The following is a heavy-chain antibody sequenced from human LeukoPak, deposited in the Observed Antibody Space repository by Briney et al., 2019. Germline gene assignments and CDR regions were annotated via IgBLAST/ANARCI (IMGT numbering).Heavy chain of an antibody. CDR1: GGTFSSYA. V-gene: IGHV1-69*04. CDR2: IIPIFGIA. CDR3: ASAQYCSSTSCYLGYYYYGMDV. D-gene: IGHD2-2*01. J-gene: IGHJ6*02. Sequence: ASVKVSCKASGGTFSSYAISWVRQAPGQGLEWVGRIIPIFGIANYAQKFQGRVTITADKSTSTAYMELSSLRSEDTAVYYCASAQYCSSTSCYLGYYYYGMDVWGQGTTVTVSS.